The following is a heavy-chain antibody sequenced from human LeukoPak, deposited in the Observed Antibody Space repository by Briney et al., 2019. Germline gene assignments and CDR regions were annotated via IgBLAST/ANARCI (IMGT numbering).Heavy chain of an antibody. Sequence: AGGSLRLSCAASGFTFASYAIHWVRQAPGKGLEWVAVISHDGNNKFYADSVKGRFTISRDNSKNTLYLQMNSLRIEDTAVYCARDGPFHDYWGQGTLVTVSS. CDR3: ARDGPFHDY. D-gene: IGHD2/OR15-2a*01. V-gene: IGHV3-30-3*01. J-gene: IGHJ4*02. CDR2: ISHDGNNK. CDR1: GFTFASYA.